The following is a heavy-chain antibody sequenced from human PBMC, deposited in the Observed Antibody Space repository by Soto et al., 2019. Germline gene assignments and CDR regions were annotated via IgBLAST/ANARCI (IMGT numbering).Heavy chain of an antibody. CDR1: GGSFSGYY. J-gene: IGHJ6*02. CDR2: IYYSGST. CDR3: ASQASPYYYYGMDV. V-gene: IGHV4-39*01. Sequence: PSETLSLTCAVYGGSFSGYYWGWIRQPPGKWLEWIGSIYYSGSTYYNPSLKSRVTISVDTSKNQFSLKLSSVTAADMAVYYCASQASPYYYYGMDVWGQGTTVTVSS.